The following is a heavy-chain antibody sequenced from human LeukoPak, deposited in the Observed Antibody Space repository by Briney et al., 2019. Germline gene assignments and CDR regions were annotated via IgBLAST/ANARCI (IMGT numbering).Heavy chain of an antibody. CDR3: AKEYYYDSSGYYLPDY. D-gene: IGHD3-22*01. V-gene: IGHV3-30*02. CDR1: GFIFTNAW. J-gene: IGHJ4*02. Sequence: PGGSLRLSCAASGFIFTNAWMNWVRQAPGKGLEWVAFIRYDGSNKYYADSVKGRFTISRDNSKNTLYLQMNSLRAEDTAVYYCAKEYYYDSSGYYLPDYWGQGTLVTVSS. CDR2: IRYDGSNK.